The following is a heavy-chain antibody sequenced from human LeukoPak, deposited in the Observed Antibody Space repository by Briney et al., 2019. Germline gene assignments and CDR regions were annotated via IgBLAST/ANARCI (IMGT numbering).Heavy chain of an antibody. V-gene: IGHV4-30-2*01. CDR1: GGSISSGGYS. Sequence: SQTLSLTCAVSGGSISSGGYSWSWIRQPPGTGLEWIGEINHSGSTNYNPSLKSRVTISVDTSKNQFSLKVSSVTAADTAVYYCARGGCSSTSCYYDYWGQGTLVTVSS. J-gene: IGHJ4*02. D-gene: IGHD2-2*01. CDR2: INHSGST. CDR3: ARGGCSSTSCYYDY.